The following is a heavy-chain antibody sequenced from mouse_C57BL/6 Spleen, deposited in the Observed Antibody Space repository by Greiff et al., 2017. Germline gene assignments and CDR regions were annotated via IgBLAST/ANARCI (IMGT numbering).Heavy chain of an antibody. CDR2: IYPGDGDT. Sequence: VQLQQSGAELVKPGASVKISCKASGYAFSSYWMNWVKQRPGKGLEWIGQIYPGDGDTNYNGKFKGKATLTADKSSSTAYMQLSILTSEDSAVYFCARYGLLYYYAMDYWGQGTSVTVSS. CDR1: GYAFSSYW. D-gene: IGHD1-1*02. V-gene: IGHV1-80*01. J-gene: IGHJ4*01. CDR3: ARYGLLYYYAMDY.